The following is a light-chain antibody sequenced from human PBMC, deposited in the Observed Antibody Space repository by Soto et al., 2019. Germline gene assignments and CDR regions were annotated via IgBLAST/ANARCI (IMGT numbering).Light chain of an antibody. V-gene: IGKV1-33*01. J-gene: IGKJ5*01. Sequence: DIQMTQSPSSLSASVGDRVTITCQASQDISNYLNWYQQKPGKVSKLXIYDASTLQSGVPSRFSGSGSGTDLTLTISSLQTEDFANYYCQQLNSYPSITFGQGTRLEIK. CDR3: QQLNSYPSIT. CDR1: QDISNY. CDR2: DAS.